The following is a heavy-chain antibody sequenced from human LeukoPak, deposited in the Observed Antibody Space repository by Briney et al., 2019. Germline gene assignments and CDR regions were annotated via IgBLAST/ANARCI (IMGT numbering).Heavy chain of an antibody. CDR2: INPKSADT. J-gene: IGHJ5*01. CDR1: GYTFTGYY. CDR3: ARSRQASGLFNS. D-gene: IGHD3-10*01. V-gene: IGHV1-2*02. Sequence: GASVKVSCKASGYTFTGYYMHWVRQAPGQGLEWMGWINPKSADTNYAQNFQGRVTMTRDTSISTAYMELSRLISDDTAVYYCARSRQASGLFNSWGQGTLVVVSS.